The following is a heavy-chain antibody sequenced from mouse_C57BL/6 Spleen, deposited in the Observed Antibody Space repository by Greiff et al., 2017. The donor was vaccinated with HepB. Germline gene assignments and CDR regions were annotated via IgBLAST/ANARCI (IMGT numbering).Heavy chain of an antibody. J-gene: IGHJ4*01. V-gene: IGHV5-9-1*02. CDR2: ISSGGDYI. D-gene: IGHD1-1*01. Sequence: EVKLMESGEGLVKPGGSLKLSCAASGFTFSSYAMSWVRQTPEKRLEWVAYISSGGDYIYYADTVKGRFTNSRDNARNTLYLQMSRLKSEDTAMYYCTREHYYGSSYLYYAMDYWGQGTSVTVSS. CDR3: TREHYYGSSYLYYAMDY. CDR1: GFTFSSYA.